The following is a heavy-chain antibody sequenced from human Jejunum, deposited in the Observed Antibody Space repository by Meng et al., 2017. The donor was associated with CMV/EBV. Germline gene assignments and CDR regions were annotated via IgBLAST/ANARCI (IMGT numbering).Heavy chain of an antibody. CDR2: KGKEGGER. CDR3: ERDTPHNAFDP. D-gene: IGHD2-15*01. J-gene: IGHJ5*02. Sequence: KKGERQQQGRGVGWIKRKGKEGGERKKAETEKGRFNVSREEARNIIYLQMNNLRDEDTAVYYCERDTPHNAFDPWGQGALVTVSS. V-gene: IGHV3-7*01.